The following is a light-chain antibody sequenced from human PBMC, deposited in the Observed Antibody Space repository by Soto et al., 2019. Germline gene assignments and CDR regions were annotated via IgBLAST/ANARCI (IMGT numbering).Light chain of an antibody. CDR3: QQYDNLPWT. V-gene: IGKV1-33*01. CDR2: DAS. Sequence: SQIAQSPSSLSASVGDRVTSTCQASQDISNYLNWYQQKPGKAPKLLIYDASNLETGVPSRFSGSGSGTDFTFTISSLQPEDIATYYCQQYDNLPWTFGQGTKVDIK. J-gene: IGKJ1*01. CDR1: QDISNY.